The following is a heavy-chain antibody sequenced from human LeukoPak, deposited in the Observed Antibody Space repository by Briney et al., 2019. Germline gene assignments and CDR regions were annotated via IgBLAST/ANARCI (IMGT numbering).Heavy chain of an antibody. D-gene: IGHD3-3*01. V-gene: IGHV4-4*09. CDR2: IYTSGST. Sequence: SETLSLTCTVSGCTISSYYWSWIRQPPGKGLEWIGYIYTSGSTNYNPSLKSRVTISVDTSKNQFSLKLSSVTAADTAVYYCARQGPYDFWSGYYRDNWFDPWGQGTLVTVSS. J-gene: IGHJ5*02. CDR3: ARQGPYDFWSGYYRDNWFDP. CDR1: GCTISSYY.